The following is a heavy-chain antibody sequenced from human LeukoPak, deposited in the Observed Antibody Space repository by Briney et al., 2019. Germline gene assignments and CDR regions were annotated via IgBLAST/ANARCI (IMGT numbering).Heavy chain of an antibody. CDR3: VREPSRYCSGGTCYSYAFDV. CDR1: GGSISSYY. Sequence: KPSETLSLTCTVSGGSISSYYWSWIRQPPGKGLEWIGYIYYSGSTNYNPSLKSRVTISVDTSKNQFSLKLSSVTAADTAVYYCVREPSRYCSGGTCYSYAFDVWGHGTMVTVSS. V-gene: IGHV4-59*12. D-gene: IGHD2-15*01. J-gene: IGHJ3*01. CDR2: IYYSGST.